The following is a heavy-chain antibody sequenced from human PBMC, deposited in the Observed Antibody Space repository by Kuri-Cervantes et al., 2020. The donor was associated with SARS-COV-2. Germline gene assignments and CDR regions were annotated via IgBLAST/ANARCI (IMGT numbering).Heavy chain of an antibody. J-gene: IGHJ4*02. Sequence: ASVKGSYKDSGYTFITYGISWVRQAPGQGLEWPGWISVWNRNTDYAQKVQGRVTMTTDTSTSTAYMELRSLRSDDTAVYFCERGYYSHFDYWGQGTLVTVSS. D-gene: IGHD1-26*01. CDR1: GYTFITYG. CDR2: ISVWNRNT. V-gene: IGHV1-18*04. CDR3: ERGYYSHFDY.